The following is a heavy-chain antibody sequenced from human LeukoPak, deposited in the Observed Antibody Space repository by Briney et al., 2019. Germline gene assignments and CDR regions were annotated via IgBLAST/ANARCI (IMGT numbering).Heavy chain of an antibody. J-gene: IGHJ5*02. CDR3: IRDFRSADL. Sequence: QPGGSLRLSCVASGFTFSNCWMHWVRQPPGKGLVWVSRIYVDGRTTNYADSVKGRFTISRDNAKNTVYLEMNSLSVEDTATYYCIRDFRSADLWGQGTLVTVTS. V-gene: IGHV3-74*01. CDR2: IYVDGRTT. CDR1: GFTFSNCW.